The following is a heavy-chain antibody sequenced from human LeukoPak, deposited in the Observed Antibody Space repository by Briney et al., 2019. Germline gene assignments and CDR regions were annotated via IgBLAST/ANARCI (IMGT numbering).Heavy chain of an antibody. CDR3: ARAQPPCHGRLDS. CDR2: IGIAGDT. V-gene: IGHV3-13*01. J-gene: IGHJ5*01. CDR1: GFTFSSYD. Sequence: GGSLRLSCAASGFTFSSYDMHWVRQATGEGLERVSGIGIAGDTHYPDSVRGRFTIFRENAKNSLYLQMNSLRAEDTAVYYCARAQPPCHGRLDSWGQGILVTVSS.